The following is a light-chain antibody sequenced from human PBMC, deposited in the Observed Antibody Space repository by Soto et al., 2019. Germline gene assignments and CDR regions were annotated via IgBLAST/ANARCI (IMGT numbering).Light chain of an antibody. CDR1: QSFTSY. Sequence: EIVLTQSPATLSLSPGERATLSCRASQSFTSYLAWYQQKPGQAPRLLIYDTSNRAPGIPARFSGGGSGTDFTRTISSLEPEDFAVYYCAQRIAWPWTLGQGTKVDIK. CDR3: AQRIAWPWT. CDR2: DTS. V-gene: IGKV3-11*01. J-gene: IGKJ1*01.